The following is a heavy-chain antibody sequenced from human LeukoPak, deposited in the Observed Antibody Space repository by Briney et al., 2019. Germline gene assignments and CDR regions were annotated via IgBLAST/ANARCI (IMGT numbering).Heavy chain of an antibody. Sequence: SETLSLTCTVSGGSISSGGYYWSWIRQHPGKGLEWIGYIYYSGSTYYNPSLKSRVTISVDKSKNQFSLKLSSVTAADTAVYYCARVPLDLYYFDYWGQGTLVTVSS. CDR2: IYYSGST. CDR1: GGSISSGGYY. V-gene: IGHV4-31*03. J-gene: IGHJ4*02. D-gene: IGHD3-3*01. CDR3: ARVPLDLYYFDY.